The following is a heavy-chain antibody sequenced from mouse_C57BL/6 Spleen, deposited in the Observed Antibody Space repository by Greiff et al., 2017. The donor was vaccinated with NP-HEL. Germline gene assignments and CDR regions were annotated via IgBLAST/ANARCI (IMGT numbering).Heavy chain of an antibody. CDR1: GFNIKADY. CDR2: IDPENGDT. CDR3: TTDYYGSGLWFAY. D-gene: IGHD1-1*01. Sequence: EVQLQQSGAELVRPGASVKLSCTASGFNIKADYMHWVKQRPEQGLEWIGWIDPENGDTEYASKFQGKATITADTSSNTAYLQLSSLTSEDTAVYYCTTDYYGSGLWFAYWGQGTLVTVAA. J-gene: IGHJ3*01. V-gene: IGHV14-4*01.